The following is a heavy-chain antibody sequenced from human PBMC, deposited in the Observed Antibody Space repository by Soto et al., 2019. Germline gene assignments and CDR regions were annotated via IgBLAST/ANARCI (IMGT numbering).Heavy chain of an antibody. CDR2: IYSGGST. Sequence: GGSLRLSCAASGFTVSSNYMSWVRQAPGKGLEWVSVIYSGGSTYYADSVKGRFTISRDNSKNTLYLQMNSLRAEDTAVYYCNYYGSGSYLNPDAFDIWGQGTMVTVSS. CDR1: GFTVSSNY. D-gene: IGHD3-10*01. J-gene: IGHJ3*02. V-gene: IGHV3-53*01. CDR3: NYYGSGSYLNPDAFDI.